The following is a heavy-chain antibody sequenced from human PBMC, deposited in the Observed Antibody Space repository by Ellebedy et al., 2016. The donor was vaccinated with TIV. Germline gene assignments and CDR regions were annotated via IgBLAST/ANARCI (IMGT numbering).Heavy chain of an antibody. V-gene: IGHV4-38-2*02. CDR1: GYSISSGYY. J-gene: IGHJ4*02. CDR3: ARGGELRWYSNLLLATPQPDY. Sequence: GSLRLSXTVSGYSISSGYYWGWIRQPPGKGLEWIGSIYHSGSTYYNPSLKSRVTISVDTSKNQFSLKLSSVTAADTAVYYCARGGELRWYSNLLLATPQPDYWGQGTLVTVSS. CDR2: IYHSGST. D-gene: IGHD4-23*01.